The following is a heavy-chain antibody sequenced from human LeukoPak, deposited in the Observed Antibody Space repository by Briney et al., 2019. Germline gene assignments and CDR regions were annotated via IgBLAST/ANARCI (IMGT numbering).Heavy chain of an antibody. D-gene: IGHD6-13*01. CDR2: ISGSGGTT. Sequence: PGGSLRLSCAASGFTFSSYTMTWVRQAPGKGLEWVSVISGSGGTTYYADSVKGRFTISRDNSKNTLYLQMNSLRAEDTALYYCAKGRTGYIPDFWGQGNLVTVAS. CDR1: GFTFSSYT. J-gene: IGHJ4*02. V-gene: IGHV3-23*01. CDR3: AKGRTGYIPDF.